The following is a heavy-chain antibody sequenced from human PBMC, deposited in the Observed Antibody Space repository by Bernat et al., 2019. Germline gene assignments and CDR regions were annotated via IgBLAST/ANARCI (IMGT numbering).Heavy chain of an antibody. CDR2: NYYSGST. CDR1: GGSISSSSYY. D-gene: IGHD6-6*01. V-gene: IGHV4-39*01. Sequence: QLQLQESGPGLVKPSETLSLTCTVSGGSISSSSYYWGWIRQPPGKGLEWIGSNYYSGSTYYNPSLKSRVTIPLDTSKSQFSQKLSSVTAADTAVYYCARLEYSRTQDYYYYYGMDVWGQGTTVTVSS. CDR3: ARLEYSRTQDYYYYYGMDV. J-gene: IGHJ6*01.